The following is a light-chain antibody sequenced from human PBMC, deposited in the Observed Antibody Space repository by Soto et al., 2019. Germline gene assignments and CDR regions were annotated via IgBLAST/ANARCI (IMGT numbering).Light chain of an antibody. J-gene: IGKJ3*01. CDR2: ATS. Sequence: DIQMTQSPSSLSASVGDRVTITCRASQAINNWLAWYQHKPGEAPKFLIYATSTLQSGVPSRFSGSGSGTDFTLTISSLQPEDFATYYCQHANTFPFNFGPGTKVDSK. V-gene: IGKV1-12*01. CDR3: QHANTFPFN. CDR1: QAINNW.